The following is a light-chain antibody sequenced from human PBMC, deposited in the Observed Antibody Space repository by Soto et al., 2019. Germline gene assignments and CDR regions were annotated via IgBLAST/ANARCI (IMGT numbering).Light chain of an antibody. V-gene: IGKV3D-20*02. CDR1: QSVSSNY. CDR2: GAS. J-gene: IGKJ4*01. CDR3: QQRSNWPSLT. Sequence: EIVLTQSPGTLSLSPGERATLSCRASQSVSSNYLAWYQQKPGQAPRLLVYGASSRATGIPDRFSGSGSGTDFTLTISSLEPEDFAVYYCQQRSNWPSLTFGGGTKV.